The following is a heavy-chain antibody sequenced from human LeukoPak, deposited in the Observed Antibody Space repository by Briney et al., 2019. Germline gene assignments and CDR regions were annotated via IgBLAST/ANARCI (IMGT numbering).Heavy chain of an antibody. V-gene: IGHV3-23*01. Sequence: GGSLRLSCAASGFTFRSYGMSWVRQAPGKGLEWVSTISGYGVTTYYADSVKGRFTISRDNAKNSLYLQMNSLRAEDTAVYYCASGYGGNSGFQHWGQGTLVTVSS. CDR3: ASGYGGNSGFQH. J-gene: IGHJ1*01. CDR1: GFTFRSYG. D-gene: IGHD4-23*01. CDR2: ISGYGVTT.